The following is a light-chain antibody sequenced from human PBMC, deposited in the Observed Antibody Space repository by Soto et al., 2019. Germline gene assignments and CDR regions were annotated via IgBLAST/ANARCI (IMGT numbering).Light chain of an antibody. Sequence: EVVMTQSPSTLSVSPVERSTLSFRASQSLSMSLAWYQQKPGQAPKLLIYDASNRATDIPARFSGSGSGTDFTLTISSLEPEDFAVYYCQQRSNWITFGQGTRLEIK. CDR2: DAS. V-gene: IGKV3-11*01. J-gene: IGKJ5*01. CDR1: QSLSMS. CDR3: QQRSNWIT.